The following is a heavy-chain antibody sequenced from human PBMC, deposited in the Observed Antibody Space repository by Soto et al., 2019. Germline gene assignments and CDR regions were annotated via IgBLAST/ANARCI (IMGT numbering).Heavy chain of an antibody. CDR3: ARPLGGSGDFWFDP. D-gene: IGHD3-3*01. CDR1: GYTFTSYP. J-gene: IGHJ5*02. CDR2: ISAYTGHT. V-gene: IGHV1-18*04. Sequence: GASVKVSCKASGYTFTSYPIGWVRQAPRQGLEWMGWISAYTGHTDYAHNPQGRVTMTTDTSTSTAYMELRSLRSDDTAVYYCARPLGGSGDFWFDPWGQGTLVTVSS.